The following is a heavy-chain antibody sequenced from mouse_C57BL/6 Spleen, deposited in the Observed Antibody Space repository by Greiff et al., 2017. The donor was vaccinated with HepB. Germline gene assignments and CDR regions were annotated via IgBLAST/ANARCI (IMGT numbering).Heavy chain of an antibody. CDR3: ARHSPLYYDYDDWYFDV. CDR2: IWSDGST. D-gene: IGHD2-4*01. J-gene: IGHJ1*03. Sequence: QVQLKESGPGLVAPSQSLSITCTVSGFSLTSYGVHWVRQPPGKGLEWLVVIWSDGSTTYNSALKSRLSISKDNSKSQVFLKMNSLQTDDTAMYYCARHSPLYYDYDDWYFDVWGTGTTVTVSS. CDR1: GFSLTSYG. V-gene: IGHV2-6-1*01.